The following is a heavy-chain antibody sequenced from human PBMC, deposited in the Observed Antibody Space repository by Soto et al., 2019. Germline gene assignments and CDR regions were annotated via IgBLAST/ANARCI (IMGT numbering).Heavy chain of an antibody. D-gene: IGHD3-3*01. CDR3: ARDGTYDFWSGYYLSVFDY. Sequence: GGSLRLSCAASGFTFSSYSMNWVRQAPGKGLEWVSYISSSSSTIYYADSVKGRFTISRDNAKNSLYLQMNSLRAEDTAVYYCARDGTYDFWSGYYLSVFDYWGQGTLVTVS. CDR1: GFTFSSYS. J-gene: IGHJ4*02. V-gene: IGHV3-48*01. CDR2: ISSSSSTI.